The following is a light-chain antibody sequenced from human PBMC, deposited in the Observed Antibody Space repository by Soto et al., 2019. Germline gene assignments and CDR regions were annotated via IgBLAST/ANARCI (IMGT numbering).Light chain of an antibody. J-gene: IGKJ4*01. CDR3: QHRSSWPLT. CDR2: DAS. V-gene: IGKV3D-20*02. Sequence: EIVLTQSPGTLSLSPGERATLSCRASQSVSSSYLAWYQQKPGQAPRLLIYDASNRATGIPARFSGSGSGTDFTLTISSLEPEDFAVYYCQHRSSWPLTCGGGTKVDIK. CDR1: QSVSSSY.